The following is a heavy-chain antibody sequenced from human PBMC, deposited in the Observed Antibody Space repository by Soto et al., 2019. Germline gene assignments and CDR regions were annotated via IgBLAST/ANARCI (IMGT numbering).Heavy chain of an antibody. J-gene: IGHJ3*02. CDR2: IYYSGST. D-gene: IGHD2-2*01. CDR1: GGSISSGVYY. Sequence: SETLSLTCTVSGGSISSGVYYWSWIRQPPGKGLEWIGYIYYSGSTYYNPSLKSRVTISVDTSKNQFSLKLSSVTAADTAVYYCARGVGWRCSSTSCLDAFDIWGQGTMVTVS. V-gene: IGHV4-30-4*01. CDR3: ARGVGWRCSSTSCLDAFDI.